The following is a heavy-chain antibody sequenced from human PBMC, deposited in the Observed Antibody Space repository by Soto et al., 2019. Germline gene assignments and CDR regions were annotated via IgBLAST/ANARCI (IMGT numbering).Heavy chain of an antibody. CDR3: ARDGAYCIGDCYSLFNLEY. Sequence: EVQLVESGGGLVQPGGSLRLSCAASGFTFSNYWMHWVRQAPGKGLVWVSRINRDGSNTTYADSVKGRFTISRDNVKNSLYLQMNRLRAEDTAVYYCARDGAYCIGDCYSLFNLEYWGQGTLATVSS. CDR2: INRDGSNT. V-gene: IGHV3-74*01. J-gene: IGHJ4*02. D-gene: IGHD2-21*02. CDR1: GFTFSNYW.